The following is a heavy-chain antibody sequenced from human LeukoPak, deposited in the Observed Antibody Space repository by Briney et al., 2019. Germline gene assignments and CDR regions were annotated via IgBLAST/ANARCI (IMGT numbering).Heavy chain of an antibody. J-gene: IGHJ4*02. V-gene: IGHV5-51*01. CDR1: EYSLSRYW. CDR2: IYPYDSYT. CDR3: VRGSLYDSSGYQV. D-gene: IGHD3-22*01. Sequence: GESQKISCRNSEYSLSRYWIGWVRQMPGKGLEWMGIIYPYDSYTRYSPSFQGQVTISADKSISTAYMQWSSLKASDTAMYYCVRGSLYDSSGYQVWGQGTLVIVSS.